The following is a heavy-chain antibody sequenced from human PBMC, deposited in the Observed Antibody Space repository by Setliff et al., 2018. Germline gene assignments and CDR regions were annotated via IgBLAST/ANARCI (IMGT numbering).Heavy chain of an antibody. Sequence: SETLSLTCIVSGDSISSNSHYWGWIRQPPGKGLEWIGYIYTSGSTNYNPSLKSRVTISVDTSKNQFSLKVSSVTAADTAVYYCARLGTTIPTSGTWTYYYYYYMDVWGKGTTVTVSS. D-gene: IGHD2-21*01. V-gene: IGHV4-61*05. CDR2: IYTSGST. CDR1: GDSISSNSHY. CDR3: ARLGTTIPTSGTWTYYYYYYMDV. J-gene: IGHJ6*03.